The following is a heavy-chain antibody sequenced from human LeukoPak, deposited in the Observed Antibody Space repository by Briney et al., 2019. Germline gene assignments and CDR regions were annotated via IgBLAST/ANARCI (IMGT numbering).Heavy chain of an antibody. CDR1: GFTFSSYS. J-gene: IGHJ3*02. V-gene: IGHV3-21*01. CDR2: ISSSSSYI. D-gene: IGHD2-2*01. CDR3: ARDPDNDCSSTSCAHGAFDI. Sequence: NPGGSLRLSCAASGFTFSSYSMNWVRQAPGKGLEWVSSISSSSSYIYYADSVKGRFTISRDNAKNSLYLQMNSLRAEDTAEYYCARDPDNDCSSTSCAHGAFDIWGQGTMVTVSS.